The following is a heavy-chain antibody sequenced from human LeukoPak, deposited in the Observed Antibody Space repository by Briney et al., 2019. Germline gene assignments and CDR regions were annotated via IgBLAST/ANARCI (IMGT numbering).Heavy chain of an antibody. CDR1: GFTFSSYE. J-gene: IGHJ4*02. Sequence: GGSLRLSCAASGFTFSSYEMNWVRQAPVKGLEWVAHISSGGNVEYYLVSVRGRFTMSRDNAKSLLFLQMNSLRAEDTAVYYCARDTLNGPFVISLDYWGQGALVTVSS. V-gene: IGHV3-48*03. D-gene: IGHD3-9*01. CDR2: ISSGGNVE. CDR3: ARDTLNGPFVISLDY.